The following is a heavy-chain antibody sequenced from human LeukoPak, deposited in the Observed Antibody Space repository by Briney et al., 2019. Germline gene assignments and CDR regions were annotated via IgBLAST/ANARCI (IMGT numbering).Heavy chain of an antibody. V-gene: IGHV1-8*01. Sequence: ASVKVSCKASGYTFTSYDINWVRQATGQGLEWMGWMNPNSGNTGYAQKFQGRATMTRNTSISTAYMELSSLRSEDTAVYYCASGRVYCSGGSCYNWFDPWGQGTLVTVSS. D-gene: IGHD2-15*01. CDR2: MNPNSGNT. J-gene: IGHJ5*02. CDR3: ASGRVYCSGGSCYNWFDP. CDR1: GYTFTSYD.